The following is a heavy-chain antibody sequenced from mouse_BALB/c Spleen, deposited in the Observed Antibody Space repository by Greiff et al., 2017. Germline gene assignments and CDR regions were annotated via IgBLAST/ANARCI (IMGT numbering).Heavy chain of an antibody. CDR1: GYTFTSYV. CDR3: ARFAYYGKGGAMDY. J-gene: IGHJ4*01. V-gene: IGHV1-14*01. Sequence: EVQLQQSGPELVKPGASVKMSCKASGYTFTSYVMHWVKQKPGQGLEWIGYINPYNDGTKYNEKFKGKATLTSDKSSSTAYMELSSLTSEDSAVYYGARFAYYGKGGAMDYWGQGTSVTVSS. D-gene: IGHD2-10*01. CDR2: INPYNDGT.